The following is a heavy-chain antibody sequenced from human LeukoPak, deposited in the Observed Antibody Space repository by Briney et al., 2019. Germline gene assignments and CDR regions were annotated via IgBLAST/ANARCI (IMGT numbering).Heavy chain of an antibody. Sequence: GGSLRLSCAASGFTFSSYGMHWVRQAPGKGLEWVAVISYDGSNKYYADSVKGRFTISRDNSKNTLYLQMNSLRAEDTAVYYCANQIVDILATIGGGFDYWGQGTLVTGSS. CDR3: ANQIVDILATIGGGFDY. V-gene: IGHV3-30*18. CDR1: GFTFSSYG. J-gene: IGHJ4*02. CDR2: ISYDGSNK. D-gene: IGHD5-12*01.